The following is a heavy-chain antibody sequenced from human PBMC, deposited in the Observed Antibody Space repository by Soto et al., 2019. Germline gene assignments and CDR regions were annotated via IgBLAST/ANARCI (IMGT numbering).Heavy chain of an antibody. J-gene: IGHJ4*02. CDR1: GGSISNNGHY. CDR2: IHYRGGT. D-gene: IGHD4-17*01. CDR3: ARDQGGYGGLDS. Sequence: TLSLTCTVSGGSISNNGHYWSWIRQRPGKGLEWIGYIHYRGGTSYNPSLKSRVTISVDTSKNQFSLRLQSVTAADTAVYYCARDQGGYGGLDSWGQGTLVTVSS. V-gene: IGHV4-31*03.